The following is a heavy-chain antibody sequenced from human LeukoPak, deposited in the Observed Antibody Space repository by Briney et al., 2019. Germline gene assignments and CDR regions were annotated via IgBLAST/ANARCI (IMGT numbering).Heavy chain of an antibody. CDR2: INTNTGNP. D-gene: IGHD2-15*01. J-gene: IGHJ4*02. CDR1: GYTFTTYA. CDR3: ARGYCSGGSCSLGDY. Sequence: ASVKVSCKASGYTFTTYAMNWVRQAPGQGLEWMGWINTNTGNPTYAQGFTGRFVFSLDTSVSTAYLQISSLKAEATAVYYCARGYCSGGSCSLGDYWGQGTLVTVSS. V-gene: IGHV7-4-1*02.